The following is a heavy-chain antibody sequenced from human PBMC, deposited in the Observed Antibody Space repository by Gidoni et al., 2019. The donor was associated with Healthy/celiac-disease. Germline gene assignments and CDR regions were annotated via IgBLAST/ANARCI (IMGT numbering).Heavy chain of an antibody. CDR1: GFTFSSYG. CDR2: IRYDGSNK. CDR3: AKASELANIYYYYYMDV. J-gene: IGHJ6*03. V-gene: IGHV3-30*02. Sequence: QVQLVESGGGVVQPGGSLRLSCAASGFTFSSYGMHWVRQAPGKGLEWVAFIRYDGSNKYYADSVKGRFTISRDNSKNTLYLQMNSLRAEDTAVYYCAKASELANIYYYYYMDVWGKGTTVTVSS. D-gene: IGHD6-6*01.